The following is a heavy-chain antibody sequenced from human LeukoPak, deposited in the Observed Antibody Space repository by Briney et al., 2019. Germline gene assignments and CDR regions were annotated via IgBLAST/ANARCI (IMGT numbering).Heavy chain of an antibody. J-gene: IGHJ6*03. CDR1: GYTFTSYG. CDR2: ISAYNGNT. V-gene: IGHV1-18*01. Sequence: ASVKVSCKASGYTFTSYGISWVRQAPGQGLEWMGWISAYNGNTNYAQKLQGRVTMTTDTSTSTAYMELRSLRSDDTAVYYCARLNYVLLWFGELLSRGHYYYMDVWGKGTTVTISS. D-gene: IGHD3-10*01. CDR3: ARLNYVLLWFGELLSRGHYYYMDV.